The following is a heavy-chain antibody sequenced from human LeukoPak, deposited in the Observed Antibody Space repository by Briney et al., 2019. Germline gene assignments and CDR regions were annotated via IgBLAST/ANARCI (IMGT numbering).Heavy chain of an antibody. J-gene: IGHJ4*02. CDR2: IYTDGGRT. CDR1: GFPFSSYW. CDR3: ARVRDGLYYFDY. Sequence: GGSLRLSRVASGFPFSSYWMHWVRQVPGKGLECVSRIYTDGGRTPYADSVKGRFTISRDNAKNTLYLQMYSLRVEDTAVYYCARVRDGLYYFDYWGQGTLVTVSS. V-gene: IGHV3-74*01.